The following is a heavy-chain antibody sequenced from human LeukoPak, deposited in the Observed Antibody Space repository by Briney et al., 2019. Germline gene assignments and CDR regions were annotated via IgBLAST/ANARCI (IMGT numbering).Heavy chain of an antibody. Sequence: GGSLRVSCAASGFTVSSNYMSWVRQAPGKGLEWVSVIYSRGSTYYADSVKGRFTISRDNSKNTLYLQMNSLRAEDTAVYYCARENPENYDILTGYPADDAFDIWGQGTMVTVSS. CDR1: GFTVSSNY. CDR3: ARENPENYDILTGYPADDAFDI. V-gene: IGHV3-66*01. CDR2: IYSRGST. J-gene: IGHJ3*02. D-gene: IGHD3-9*01.